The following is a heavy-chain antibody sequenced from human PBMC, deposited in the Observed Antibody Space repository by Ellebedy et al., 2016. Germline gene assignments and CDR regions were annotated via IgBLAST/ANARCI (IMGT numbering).Heavy chain of an antibody. CDR1: GYSITSGYH. Sequence: SETLSLTCAVSGYSITSGYHWGWIWQPPGKGLEWIGSIYQTGSTYDNPSFKSRVTMSVDTSKNQFSLKLTSVTAADTAVYYCARDFAFDPWGQGILVTVSS. CDR2: IYQTGST. J-gene: IGHJ5*02. CDR3: ARDFAFDP. V-gene: IGHV4-38-2*02.